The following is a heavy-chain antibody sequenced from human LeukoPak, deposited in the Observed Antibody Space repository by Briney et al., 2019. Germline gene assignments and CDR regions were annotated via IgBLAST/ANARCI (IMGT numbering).Heavy chain of an antibody. CDR2: INHSGST. V-gene: IGHV4-34*01. D-gene: IGHD3-9*01. J-gene: IGHJ6*02. Sequence: SETLSLTCAVYGGSFSGYYWRWIRQPPGKGLEWIGEINHSGSTNYNPSLKSRVTISVDTSKNQFSLKLSSVTAADTAVYYCARDPGYDSVYYYYYGMDVWGQGTTVTVSS. CDR1: GGSFSGYY. CDR3: ARDPGYDSVYYYYYGMDV.